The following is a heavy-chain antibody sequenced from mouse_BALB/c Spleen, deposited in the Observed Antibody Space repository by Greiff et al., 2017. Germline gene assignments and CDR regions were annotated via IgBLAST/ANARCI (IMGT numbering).Heavy chain of an antibody. V-gene: IGHV1-7*01. CDR2: INPSTGYT. CDR1: GYTFTSYW. CDR3: ARGGYDVDWFAY. Sequence: QVQLKESGAELAKPGASVKMSCKASGYTFTSYWMHWVKQRPGQGLEWIGYINPSTGYTEYNQKFKDKATLTADKSSSTAYMQLSSLTSEDSAVYYCARGGYDVDWFAYWGQGTLVTVSA. J-gene: IGHJ3*01. D-gene: IGHD2-14*01.